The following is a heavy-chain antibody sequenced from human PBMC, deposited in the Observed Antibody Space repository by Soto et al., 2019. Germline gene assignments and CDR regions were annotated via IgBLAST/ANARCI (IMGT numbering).Heavy chain of an antibody. J-gene: IGHJ6*02. V-gene: IGHV4-30-4*01. CDR1: GGSISSGDYY. CDR3: ARDGGVYYDFWSGYYTPGGMDV. CDR2: IYYSGST. Sequence: PSETLSLTCTVSGGSISSGDYYWSWIRQPPGKGLEWIGYIYYSGSTYFNPSLKSRVTISVDTSKNQFSLKLSSVTAADTAVYYCARDGGVYYDFWSGYYTPGGMDVWGQGTTVT. D-gene: IGHD3-3*01.